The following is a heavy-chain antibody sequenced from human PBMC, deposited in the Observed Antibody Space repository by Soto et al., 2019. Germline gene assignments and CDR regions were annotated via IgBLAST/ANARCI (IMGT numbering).Heavy chain of an antibody. V-gene: IGHV1-69*04. CDR1: GGSFSNYA. D-gene: IGHD1-26*01. Sequence: QVQLVQSGAEVKKPGSSVKVSCKASGGSFSNYALNWVRQAPGQGLEWMGRIVPFVGITKYAQKFQGRVTITADNSTSTAYMERSSLRSEDTAVYYCAREMGATNDYWGQGTLVTVSS. J-gene: IGHJ4*02. CDR2: IVPFVGIT. CDR3: AREMGATNDY.